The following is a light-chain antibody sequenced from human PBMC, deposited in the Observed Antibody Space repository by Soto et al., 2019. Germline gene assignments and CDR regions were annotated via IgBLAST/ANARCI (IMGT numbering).Light chain of an antibody. Sequence: SYILTQPPSVSVAPGQTATITCGGDDIGDKGVQWYQQRPGQAPLLVVYDDSDRPSGIPERYSGTNSENTAALIISRVEAGDEADYYCQVWDSSSDHSYVFGTGTKLTVL. J-gene: IGLJ1*01. CDR3: QVWDSSSDHSYV. V-gene: IGLV3-21*02. CDR2: DDS. CDR1: DIGDKG.